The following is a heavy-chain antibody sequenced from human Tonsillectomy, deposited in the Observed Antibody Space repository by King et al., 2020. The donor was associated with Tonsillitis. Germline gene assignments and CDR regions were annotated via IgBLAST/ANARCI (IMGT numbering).Heavy chain of an antibody. J-gene: IGHJ5*02. CDR3: AGDHGISDWFDP. CDR1: DFTFSAYS. V-gene: IGHV3-48*01. Sequence: QLVQSGGGLVQPGVSLRLSCTASDFTFSAYSMNWVRQAPGRGLEWLSYINTDSTTIYYADSVKGRFTISRDNAKNSVYLQMNSLRPEDTAVYYCAGDHGISDWFDPWGQGTLVTVSS. CDR2: INTDSTTI. D-gene: IGHD1-26*01.